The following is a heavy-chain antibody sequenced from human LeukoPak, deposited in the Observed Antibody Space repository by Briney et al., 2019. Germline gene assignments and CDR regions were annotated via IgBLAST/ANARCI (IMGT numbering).Heavy chain of an antibody. CDR1: GGSISSSSYY. Sequence: SETLSLTCTVSGGSISSSSYYWGWIRQPPGKGLEWIGSIYYSGSTYYNPSLESRVTISVDTSKNQFSLKLSSVTAADTAVYYCASFSSSWYQDYYGMDVWGQGTTVTVSS. J-gene: IGHJ6*02. CDR3: ASFSSSWYQDYYGMDV. D-gene: IGHD6-13*01. CDR2: IYYSGST. V-gene: IGHV4-39*01.